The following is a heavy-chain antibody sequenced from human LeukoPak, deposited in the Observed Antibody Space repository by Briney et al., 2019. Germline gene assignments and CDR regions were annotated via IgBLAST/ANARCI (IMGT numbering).Heavy chain of an antibody. CDR1: GGSFSGYY. Sequence: PSETLSLTCAVYGGSFSGYYWSWIRQPPGKGLEWIGEINHSGSTNYNPSLKSRVTISVDTSKNQFSLKLSSVTAADTAVYYCARHSRPDYVWGSYRYTESPFDYWGQGTLVTVSS. CDR2: INHSGST. D-gene: IGHD3-16*02. V-gene: IGHV4-34*01. CDR3: ARHSRPDYVWGSYRYTESPFDY. J-gene: IGHJ4*02.